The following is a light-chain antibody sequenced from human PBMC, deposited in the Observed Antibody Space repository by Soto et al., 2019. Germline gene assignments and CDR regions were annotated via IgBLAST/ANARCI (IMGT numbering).Light chain of an antibody. CDR2: GAS. J-gene: IGKJ1*01. CDR1: QSVSSSY. Sequence: EIVLTQSPGTLSLSPGERATLSCRASQSVSSSYLAWYQQKPGQAPRLLIYGASTRAIGIPDRFSGSGSATDFPLTISRLEAVDLEVYYWYQYGNSWTFGQGTKVEIK. CDR3: YQYGNSWT. V-gene: IGKV3-20*01.